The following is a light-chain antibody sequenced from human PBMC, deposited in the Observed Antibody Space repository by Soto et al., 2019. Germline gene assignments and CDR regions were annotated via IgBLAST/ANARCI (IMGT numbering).Light chain of an antibody. CDR2: DVN. J-gene: IGLJ2*01. CDR1: SSDVGAHNY. Sequence: QSALTQPPSASGSPGQSLTISCTGTSSDVGAHNYVSWYQQNPGKAPKLMLYDVNKRPSGVPDRFSGSKSGNTASLTVSGLQAEDEADYYCSSYTTIKTVVFGGGTKLTVL. V-gene: IGLV2-8*01. CDR3: SSYTTIKTVV.